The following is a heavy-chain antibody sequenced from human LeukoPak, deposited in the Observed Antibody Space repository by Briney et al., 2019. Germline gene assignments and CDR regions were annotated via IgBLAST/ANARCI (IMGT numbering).Heavy chain of an antibody. D-gene: IGHD3-10*01. CDR2: ISSSSSTI. CDR1: GFTFSSYR. Sequence: GGSLRLSCAASGFTFSSYRMIWVRQTPGKGLEWVSSISSSSSTINYADSMRGRFTISRDNAKNSLYLQMNSLRAEDTAVYYCARDPRSITMDRVSDYWGQGTLVTVSS. J-gene: IGHJ4*02. CDR3: ARDPRSITMDRVSDY. V-gene: IGHV3-48*04.